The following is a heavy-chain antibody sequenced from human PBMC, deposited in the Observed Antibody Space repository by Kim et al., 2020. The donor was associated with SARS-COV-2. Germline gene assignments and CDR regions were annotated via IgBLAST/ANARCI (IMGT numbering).Heavy chain of an antibody. CDR3: ARDCSGGSCSHY. J-gene: IGHJ4*02. CDR1: GFTFSSYA. Sequence: GGSLRLSCAASGFTFSSYAMHWVRQAPGKGLEWVAVISYDGSNKYYADSVKGRFTISRDNSKNTLYLQMNSLRAEDTAVYYCARDCSGGSCSHYWGQGTLVTVSS. V-gene: IGHV3-30-3*01. CDR2: ISYDGSNK. D-gene: IGHD2-15*01.